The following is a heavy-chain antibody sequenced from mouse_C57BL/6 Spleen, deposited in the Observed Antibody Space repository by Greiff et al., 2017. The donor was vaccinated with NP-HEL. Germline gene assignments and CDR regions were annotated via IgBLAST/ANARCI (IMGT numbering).Heavy chain of an antibody. J-gene: IGHJ1*03. CDR2: ISNGGGST. CDR3: ARGDYYGSPSYWYFDV. V-gene: IGHV5-12*01. D-gene: IGHD1-1*01. Sequence: LVESGGGLVQPGGSLKLSCAASGFTFSDYYMYWVRQTPEKRLEWVAYISNGGGSTYYPDTVKGRFTISRDNAKNTLYLQMSRLKSEDTAMYYCARGDYYGSPSYWYFDVWGTGTTVTVSS. CDR1: GFTFSDYY.